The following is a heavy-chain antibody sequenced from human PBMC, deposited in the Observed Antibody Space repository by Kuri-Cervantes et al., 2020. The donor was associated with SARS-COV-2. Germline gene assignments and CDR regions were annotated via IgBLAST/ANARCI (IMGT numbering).Heavy chain of an antibody. CDR3: ARGRGSGSYNYYGMDV. CDR2: INHSGST. J-gene: IGHJ6*02. D-gene: IGHD3-10*01. V-gene: IGHV4-34*01. CDR1: GGSFSGYY. Sequence: GSLRLSCAVYGGSFSGYYWSWIRQPPGKGLEWIGEINHSGSTNYNPSLKSRVTISVDTSKNQFSLKLSSVTAADTAVYYCARGRGSGSYNYYGMDVWGQGTTVTVSS.